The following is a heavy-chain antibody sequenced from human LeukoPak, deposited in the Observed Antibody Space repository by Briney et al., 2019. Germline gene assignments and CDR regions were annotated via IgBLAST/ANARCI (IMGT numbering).Heavy chain of an antibody. V-gene: IGHV3-7*03. Sequence: PGGSLRLPCTASGFTLSSYAMSWARQAPGKGLEWVASINHNGNVNYYVDSVKGRFTISRDNAKNSLYLQMSNLRAEDTAVYFCARGGGLDVWGQGATVTVSS. J-gene: IGHJ6*02. D-gene: IGHD3-16*01. CDR1: GFTLSSYA. CDR2: INHNGNVN. CDR3: ARGGGLDV.